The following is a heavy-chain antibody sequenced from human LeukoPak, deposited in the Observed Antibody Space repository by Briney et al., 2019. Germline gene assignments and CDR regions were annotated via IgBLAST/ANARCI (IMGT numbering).Heavy chain of an antibody. CDR2: IYSSGAT. CDR3: ARLGWLYGSGSMNWFDP. D-gene: IGHD3-10*01. CDR1: GGSISGSRYY. V-gene: IGHV4-39*01. Sequence: PSETLSLTCSVSGGSISGSRYYWGWIRQPPGKGLEWIGSIYSSGATYYNPSLRSRVTISVDTSRNQFSLHLRSVTAADTAVYYCARLGWLYGSGSMNWFDPWGQGTRVIVSS. J-gene: IGHJ5*02.